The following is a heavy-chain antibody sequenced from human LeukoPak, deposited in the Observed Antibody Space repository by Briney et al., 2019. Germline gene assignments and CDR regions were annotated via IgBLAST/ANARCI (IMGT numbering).Heavy chain of an antibody. J-gene: IGHJ4*02. D-gene: IGHD6-19*01. Sequence: PSETLSLTCTVSGGSISSYYWSWIRQPAGKGLEWIGRIYTSGSTKYNPSLKSRVTMSVDTSKSQFSLKLSSVTAADTAVYYCARGGEWLVHDYWGQGTLVTVSS. V-gene: IGHV4-4*07. CDR1: GGSISSYY. CDR2: IYTSGST. CDR3: ARGGEWLVHDY.